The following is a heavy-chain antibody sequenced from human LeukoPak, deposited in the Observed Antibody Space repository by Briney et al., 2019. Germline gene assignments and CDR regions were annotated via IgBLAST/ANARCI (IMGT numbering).Heavy chain of an antibody. Sequence: QPGGSLRLSCAASGLTFSSYWMSWVRQAPGKGLEWVANINQDGSEKYYVDSVKGRFTISRDNGRSSLFLQMNSLRVEDTAVYYCARDRHGDTGDWSFDLWGRGTLVTVSS. V-gene: IGHV3-7*01. CDR3: ARDRHGDTGDWSFDL. D-gene: IGHD4-17*01. CDR2: INQDGSEK. CDR1: GLTFSSYW. J-gene: IGHJ2*01.